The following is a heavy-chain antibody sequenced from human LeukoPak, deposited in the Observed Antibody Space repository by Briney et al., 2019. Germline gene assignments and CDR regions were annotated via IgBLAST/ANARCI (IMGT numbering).Heavy chain of an antibody. Sequence: PSETLSLTCTVSGGSISSYYWSWVRQPPGKGLEWVGYIYYSGSNNYNPSLKSGVTISVETSKNQFSLTLSSVTAADTAVYYCARGLPPEDYLLRYFDWLSPYMDVWGKGTTVTVSS. V-gene: IGHV4-59*01. CDR1: GGSISSYY. J-gene: IGHJ6*03. D-gene: IGHD3-9*01. CDR3: ARGLPPEDYLLRYFDWLSPYMDV. CDR2: IYYSGSN.